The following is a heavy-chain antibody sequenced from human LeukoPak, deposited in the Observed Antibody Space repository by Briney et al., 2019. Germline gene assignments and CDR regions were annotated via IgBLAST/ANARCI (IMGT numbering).Heavy chain of an antibody. CDR1: GSTFSSDA. CDR3: AKDNGVDWARSLGELRYFDWSKGPNWFDP. Sequence: GGSLRLSCAATGSTFSSDATSWVRQAPGKGLEWVSAISGSGNSTYYAGPVKGRFTISRDNSKNTVYLQMNSLRAEDTALYYCAKDNGVDWARSLGELRYFDWSKGPNWFDPWGQGTLVTVSS. D-gene: IGHD3-9*01. CDR2: ISGSGNST. V-gene: IGHV3-23*01. J-gene: IGHJ5*02.